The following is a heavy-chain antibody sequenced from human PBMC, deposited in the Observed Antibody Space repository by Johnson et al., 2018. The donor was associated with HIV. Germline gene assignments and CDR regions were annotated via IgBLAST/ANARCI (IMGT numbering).Heavy chain of an antibody. CDR1: GFTFSSYG. J-gene: IGHJ3*02. V-gene: IGHV3-9*01. Sequence: VQLVESGGGVVQPGRSLRLSCAASGFTFSSYGMHWVRQAPGKGLEWVSGISWNSGSIGYADSVKGRFTISRDNAKNSLYLQMNSLRPEDTALYYCVKDRGELLVSDDAFDIWGQGTMVTVSS. CDR2: ISWNSGSI. D-gene: IGHD1-7*01. CDR3: VKDRGELLVSDDAFDI.